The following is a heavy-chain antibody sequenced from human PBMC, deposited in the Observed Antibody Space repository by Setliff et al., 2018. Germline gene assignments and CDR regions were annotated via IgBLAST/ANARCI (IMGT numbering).Heavy chain of an antibody. J-gene: IGHJ4*02. V-gene: IGHV1-2*02. D-gene: IGHD1-26*01. CDR1: GYTFTGYY. CDR2: INPNSGGT. CDR3: ARSSGSYHTYYFDY. Sequence: ASVKVSCKASGYTFTGYYMHWVRQAPGQGLEWMGWINPNSGGTNYAQKFQGRVTMTRDTSISTAYMELSRLRSDDTAVYYCARSSGSYHTYYFDYWGQGTLATVSS.